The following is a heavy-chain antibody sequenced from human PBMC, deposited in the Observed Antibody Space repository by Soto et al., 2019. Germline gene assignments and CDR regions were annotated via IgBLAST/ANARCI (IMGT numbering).Heavy chain of an antibody. CDR3: VRGSRGWNGIDY. J-gene: IGHJ4*02. CDR1: GFTFSSHW. V-gene: IGHV3-74*01. CDR2: IIGDGTTS. D-gene: IGHD6-19*01. Sequence: EVQVVESGGGFVQSGGSLRLSCVASGFTFSSHWIHWVRQGPGQGLVSVSSIIGDGTTSHYADFVKGRFTISRDNAKNTVYLEMSRLRVEDTAVYYCVRGSRGWNGIDYWAQGTLVTVSS.